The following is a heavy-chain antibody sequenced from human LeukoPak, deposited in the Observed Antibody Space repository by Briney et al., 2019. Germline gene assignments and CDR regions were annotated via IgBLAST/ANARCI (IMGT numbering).Heavy chain of an antibody. CDR3: AKGPDKPYYYYYMDV. V-gene: IGHV3-23*01. Sequence: PGGSLRLSCAASGFTFSSYAMSWVRQAPGKGLEWVSAISSSGGSGGSTYSADSVKGRFTISRDNSKNTLYLQMNSLRAEDTAVYYCAKGPDKPYYYYYMDVWGKGTTVTVSS. J-gene: IGHJ6*03. CDR2: ISSSGGSGGST. D-gene: IGHD3-9*01. CDR1: GFTFSSYA.